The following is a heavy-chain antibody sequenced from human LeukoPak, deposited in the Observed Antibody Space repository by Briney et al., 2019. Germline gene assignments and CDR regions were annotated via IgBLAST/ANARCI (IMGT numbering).Heavy chain of an antibody. CDR3: ARLFYGNYGAFGI. Sequence: GGSLRLSCAASGFTFSSYSMNWVRQAPGKGLDWVSSINSGSSAIYYADSVRGRFTISRDNAKNSLYLQMNSLRDDDTAVYYCARLFYGNYGAFGIWGQGTVVTVSS. V-gene: IGHV3-48*02. CDR2: INSGSSAI. D-gene: IGHD4-11*01. J-gene: IGHJ3*02. CDR1: GFTFSSYS.